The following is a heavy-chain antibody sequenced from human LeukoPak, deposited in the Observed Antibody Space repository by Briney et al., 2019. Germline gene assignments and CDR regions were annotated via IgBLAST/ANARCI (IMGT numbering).Heavy chain of an antibody. D-gene: IGHD6-13*01. J-gene: IGHJ6*03. CDR2: IYTSGST. V-gene: IGHV4-61*02. CDR3: ARLGYSSSWYDWYYYYYMDV. CDR1: GGSISSGSYY. Sequence: SETLSLTCTVSGGSISSGSYYWSWIRQPAGKGLEWIGRIYTSGSTNYNPSLKSRVTISVDTSKNQFSLKLSSVTAADTAVYYCARLGYSSSWYDWYYYYYMDVWGKGTTVTISS.